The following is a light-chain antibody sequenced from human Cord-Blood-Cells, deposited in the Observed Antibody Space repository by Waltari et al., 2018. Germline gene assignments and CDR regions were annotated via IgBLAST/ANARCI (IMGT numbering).Light chain of an antibody. V-gene: IGLV1-44*01. J-gene: IGLJ2*01. CDR3: AAWDDSLNGVV. CDR2: SNN. Sequence: QSVLTQPPSASGTPGQRVTISCSGSSSNIGSNTVNWYQQLPGTAPKLLIYSNNQRPSGVPGRFSGSKSGTSASLAISGIQSEDEADYYCAAWDDSLNGVVFGGGTKLTVL. CDR1: SSNIGSNT.